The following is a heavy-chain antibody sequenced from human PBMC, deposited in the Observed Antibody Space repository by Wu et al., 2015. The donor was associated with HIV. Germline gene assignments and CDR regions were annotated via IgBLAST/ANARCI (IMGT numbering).Heavy chain of an antibody. J-gene: IGHJ6*02. CDR2: IYTSGST. CDR1: GGSISSYY. V-gene: IGHV4-4*07. CDR3: ARLDYYGSGSYYKFYGMDV. Sequence: QVQLQESGPGLVKPSETLSLTCTVSGGSISSYYWSWIRQPAGKGLEWIGRIYTSGSTNYNPSLKSRVTMSVDTSKNQFSLKLSSVTAADTAVYYCARLDYYGSGSYYKFYGMDVWGQGTTVTVSS. D-gene: IGHD3-10*01.